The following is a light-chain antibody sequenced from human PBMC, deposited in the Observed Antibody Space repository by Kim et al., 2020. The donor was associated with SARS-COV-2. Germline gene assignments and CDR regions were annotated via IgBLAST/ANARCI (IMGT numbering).Light chain of an antibody. V-gene: IGLV4-69*01. CDR2: LNSDGSH. CDR1: SGPSSYA. J-gene: IGLJ3*02. CDR3: QTWGTGIRV. Sequence: SVKLTCTLSSGPSSYAIAWHQQLPEKGRRYLMKLNSDGSHRKGDGIPDRFSGSSSGAERYLTISSRQSEDDADYYCQTWGTGIRVFGGGTQLTVL.